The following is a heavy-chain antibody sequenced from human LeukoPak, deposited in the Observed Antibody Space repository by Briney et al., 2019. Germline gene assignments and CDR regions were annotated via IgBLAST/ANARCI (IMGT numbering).Heavy chain of an antibody. Sequence: GGSLRLSCAASGLSFSTYAMSWARQAPGKGLEWVAGISGSGVDTHYAGSVNGRFRISRDNSANTLYLQMNSLREEDTALYYCASGTYRLGDYWGQGTQVAVSP. CDR1: GLSFSTYA. V-gene: IGHV3-23*01. J-gene: IGHJ4*02. CDR2: ISGSGVDT. D-gene: IGHD3-10*01. CDR3: ASGTYRLGDY.